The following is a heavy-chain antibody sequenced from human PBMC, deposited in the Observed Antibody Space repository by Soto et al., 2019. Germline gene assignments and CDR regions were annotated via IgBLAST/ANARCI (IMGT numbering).Heavy chain of an antibody. CDR1: GGSISSYY. V-gene: IGHV4-59*01. CDR2: IYYSGST. CDR3: ARSHYYGSGSWDY. Sequence: QVQLQESGPGLVKPSETLSLTCTVSGGSISSYYWSWIRQPPGKGLEWIGYIYYSGSTNYNPSLKSRVTISVDTSKNQFSLKLSSVTAADTAVSYCARSHYYGSGSWDYWGQGTLVTVSS. D-gene: IGHD3-10*01. J-gene: IGHJ4*02.